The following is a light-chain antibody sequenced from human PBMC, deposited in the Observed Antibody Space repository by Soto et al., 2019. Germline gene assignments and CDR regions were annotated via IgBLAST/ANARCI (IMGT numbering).Light chain of an antibody. Sequence: DIQMTQSPSSLSASVGDRVSVTCRASQSISTFLNWYQQRPGEAPKLLIYAASSLQSGVPSRFSGSVSGADFTLTIGSLQPEDFATYYCQQCYTTPRTFGQGTQVEVK. CDR2: AAS. J-gene: IGKJ1*01. V-gene: IGKV1-39*01. CDR1: QSISTF. CDR3: QQCYTTPRT.